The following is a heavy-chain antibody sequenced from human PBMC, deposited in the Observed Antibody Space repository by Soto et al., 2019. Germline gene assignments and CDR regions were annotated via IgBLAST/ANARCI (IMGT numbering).Heavy chain of an antibody. CDR1: GGSISSSSYY. Sequence: QLQLQESGPGLVKPSETLSLTCTVSGGSISSSSYYWGWIRQPPGKGLEWIGSIYYSGSTYYNPSLKSRVTIAVDTSKNQFALKLSSVTAADTAVYYCARRGGATLTPGFGFDPWGQGTLVTVSS. CDR3: ARRGGATLTPGFGFDP. D-gene: IGHD1-26*01. CDR2: IYYSGST. J-gene: IGHJ5*02. V-gene: IGHV4-39*01.